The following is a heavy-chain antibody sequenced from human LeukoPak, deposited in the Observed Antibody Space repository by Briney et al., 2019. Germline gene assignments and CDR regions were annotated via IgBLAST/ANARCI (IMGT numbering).Heavy chain of an antibody. CDR1: GFTFSSYW. D-gene: IGHD3-9*01. CDR2: IKQDGSEK. V-gene: IGHV3-7*01. CDR3: ARDQGSFDWLRKFDY. J-gene: IGHJ4*02. Sequence: SGGSLRLACAAFGFTFSSYWMSWVRQAPGKGLERVANIKQDGSEKYYVDSVKGRFTISRDNAKNSLYLQMNSLRAEDTAVYYCARDQGSFDWLRKFDYWGQGTLVTVSS.